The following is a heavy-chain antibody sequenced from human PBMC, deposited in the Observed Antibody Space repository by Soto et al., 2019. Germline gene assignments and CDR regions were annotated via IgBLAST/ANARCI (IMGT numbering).Heavy chain of an antibody. CDR1: GFTFSSYS. CDR2: ISSSSSYI. V-gene: IGHV3-21*01. Sequence: GGSLRLSCAASGFTFSSYSMNWVRQAPGKGLEWVSSISSSSSYIYYADSVKGRFTISRDNAKNSLYLQMNSLRAEDTAVYYCARDFPFIVVVPAAILPVVWGQGTTGSVS. D-gene: IGHD2-2*02. CDR3: ARDFPFIVVVPAAILPVV. J-gene: IGHJ6*02.